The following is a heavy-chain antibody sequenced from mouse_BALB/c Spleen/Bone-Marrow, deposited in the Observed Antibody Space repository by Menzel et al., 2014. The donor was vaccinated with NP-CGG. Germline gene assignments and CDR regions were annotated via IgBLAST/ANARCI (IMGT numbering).Heavy chain of an antibody. CDR1: GFNIKDTY. J-gene: IGHJ2*01. CDR3: ARFPYDYGGGDY. D-gene: IGHD2-4*01. Sequence: EVQLQQSGAELVKPGASVKLSCTASGFNIKDTYMQWVKQRPEQGLEWIGRIDPANGNTKYDPKFQGKATITADTSSNTAYLQLSSLTSEDTAVYYCARFPYDYGGGDYWGQGTTLTVSS. CDR2: IDPANGNT. V-gene: IGHV14-3*02.